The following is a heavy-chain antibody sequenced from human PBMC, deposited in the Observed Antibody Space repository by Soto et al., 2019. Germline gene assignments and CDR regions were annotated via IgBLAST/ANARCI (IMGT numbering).Heavy chain of an antibody. D-gene: IGHD2-2*01. J-gene: IGHJ5*02. CDR2: INAGNGNT. V-gene: IGHV1-3*01. Sequence: GASVKVSCKASGYTFTGYAMHWVRQAPGQRLEWMGWINAGNGNTKYSQKFQGRVTITRDTSASTAYMELSSLRSEDTAVYYCAIIPGYCSSTSCPSTLWFDPCGEGTLVTVSS. CDR1: GYTFTGYA. CDR3: AIIPGYCSSTSCPSTLWFDP.